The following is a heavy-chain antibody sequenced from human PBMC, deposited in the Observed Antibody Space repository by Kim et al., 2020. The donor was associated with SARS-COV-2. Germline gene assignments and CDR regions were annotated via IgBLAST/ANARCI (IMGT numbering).Heavy chain of an antibody. V-gene: IGHV4-59*01. D-gene: IGHD6-13*01. CDR3: ARGVYSYSSSWHVGYYFDS. CDR2: IYHSGST. J-gene: IGHJ4*02. CDR1: GGSISSYY. Sequence: SETLSLTCAVSGGSISSYYWTWIRQPPGKGLEWIGYIYHSGSTNYNPSLKSRVTMSVDTSKNHFSLKLSSVTAADTAVYYCARGVYSYSSSWHVGYYFDSWGQGPLATVSA.